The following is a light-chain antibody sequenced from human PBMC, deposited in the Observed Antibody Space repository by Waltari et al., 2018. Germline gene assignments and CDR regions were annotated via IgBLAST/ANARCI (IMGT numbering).Light chain of an antibody. Sequence: QSVLTQPPSASGTPGQRVSMPCSGSRSNIGSSSVSCYRQVPGTAPKLLIYRNNQRPSGVPDRFSGSKSGTSASLAISGLRSEDEADYYCAAWDDSLSGRFFGSGTKVTVL. CDR2: RNN. J-gene: IGLJ1*01. CDR1: RSNIGSSS. V-gene: IGLV1-47*01. CDR3: AAWDDSLSGRF.